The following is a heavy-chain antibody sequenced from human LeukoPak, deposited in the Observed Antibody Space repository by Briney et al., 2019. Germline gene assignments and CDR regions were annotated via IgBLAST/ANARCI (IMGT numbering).Heavy chain of an antibody. J-gene: IGHJ6*02. CDR2: IIPILGIA. V-gene: IGHV1-69*04. Sequence: ASVKVSCKASGYTFTCYYMHWARQAPGQGLEWMGRIIPILGIANYAQKFQGRVTITADKSTSTAYMELSSLRSEDTAAYYCAREYGSGSYYYYYGMDVWGQGTTVTVSS. CDR1: GYTFTCYY. D-gene: IGHD3-10*01. CDR3: AREYGSGSYYYYYGMDV.